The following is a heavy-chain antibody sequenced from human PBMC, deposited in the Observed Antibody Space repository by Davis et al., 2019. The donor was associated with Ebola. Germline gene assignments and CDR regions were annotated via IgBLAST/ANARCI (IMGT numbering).Heavy chain of an antibody. D-gene: IGHD2-21*02. J-gene: IGHJ6*02. Sequence: AASVKVSCKASGGTFSSYAISWVRQAPGQGLEWMGRIIPILGIANYAQKFQGRVTITADKSTSTAYMELSSLRSEDTAVYYCARDRRVVVTATHSIIYYGMDVWGQGTTVTVSS. CDR2: IIPILGIA. CDR3: ARDRRVVVTATHSIIYYGMDV. CDR1: GGTFSSYA. V-gene: IGHV1-69*04.